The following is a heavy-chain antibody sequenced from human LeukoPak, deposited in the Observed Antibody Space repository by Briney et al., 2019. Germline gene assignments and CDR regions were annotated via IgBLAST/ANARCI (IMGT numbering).Heavy chain of an antibody. Sequence: GGSLRLSCAASGFTFSSSAMSWVRQAPGKGLEWVSAISNNGGYTYYADSVQGRFTISRDNSKNTLCLQMNSLRAEDTAVYYCARDYSSSWYNWFDPWGQGTLVTVSS. D-gene: IGHD6-13*01. J-gene: IGHJ5*02. CDR2: ISNNGGYT. CDR1: GFTFSSSA. CDR3: ARDYSSSWYNWFDP. V-gene: IGHV3-23*01.